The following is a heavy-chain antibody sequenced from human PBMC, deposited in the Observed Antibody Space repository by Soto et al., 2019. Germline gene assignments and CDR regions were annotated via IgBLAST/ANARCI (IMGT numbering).Heavy chain of an antibody. CDR2: ISYDGSNK. CDR1: GFTFSSYG. D-gene: IGHD3-16*01. CDR3: AKDHLRLGPLDY. V-gene: IGHV3-30*18. Sequence: QVQLVESGGGVVQPGRSLRLSCAASGFTFSSYGMHWVRQAPGKGLEWVAVISYDGSNKYYADSVKSRFTISRDNSKNTLYLQMNSLRAEDTAVYYCAKDHLRLGPLDYWGQGTLVTVSS. J-gene: IGHJ4*02.